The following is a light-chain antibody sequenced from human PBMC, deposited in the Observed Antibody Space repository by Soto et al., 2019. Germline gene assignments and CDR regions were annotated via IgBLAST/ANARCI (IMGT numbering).Light chain of an antibody. V-gene: IGKV1-9*01. Sequence: IPLTQSPSSLSASVGDRVTIACRASQGVTSYLAWYQQKPGKAPKLLIYAASTLQSGVPSRFSGSGSVTDFTLTISSLQPEDFATYYCLQLNTYPFTVGPGTKVEIK. CDR3: LQLNTYPFT. J-gene: IGKJ3*01. CDR2: AAS. CDR1: QGVTSY.